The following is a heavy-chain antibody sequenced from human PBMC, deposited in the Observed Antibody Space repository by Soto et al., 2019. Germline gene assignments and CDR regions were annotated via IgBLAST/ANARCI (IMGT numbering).Heavy chain of an antibody. CDR2: IYHTGST. CDR1: GGSISYYY. Sequence: QVQLQESGPGLVKPSETLSLTCAVSGGSISYYYWSWIRQPPGKGLEWIGYIYHTGSTNYNPSLKSRVTISVDPSENQFSLTLSSVTAADTAVYYCARAAASSEPAFDYWGQGTLVTVSS. J-gene: IGHJ4*02. CDR3: ARAAASSEPAFDY. V-gene: IGHV4-59*01.